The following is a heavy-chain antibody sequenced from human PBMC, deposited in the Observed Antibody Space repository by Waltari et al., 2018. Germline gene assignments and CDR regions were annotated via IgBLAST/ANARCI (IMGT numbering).Heavy chain of an antibody. Sequence: QVQLQQWGAGLLKPSETLSLTCAVHGGSFGGYYGTWTGQPPGKGLEWIGEINHSGSTNYNPSLKSRVTISVDTSKNQFSLKLSSVTAADTAVYYCAGWDLKGPGPFDYWGQGTLVTVSS. CDR1: GGSFGGYY. CDR3: AGWDLKGPGPFDY. CDR2: INHSGST. D-gene: IGHD1-26*01. J-gene: IGHJ4*02. V-gene: IGHV4-34*01.